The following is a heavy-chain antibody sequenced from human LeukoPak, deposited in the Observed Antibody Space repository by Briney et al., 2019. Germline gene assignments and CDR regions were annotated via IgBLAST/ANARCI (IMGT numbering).Heavy chain of an antibody. CDR1: GFTFSSYS. Sequence: GGSLRLSCAASGFTFSSYSMNWVRQAPGKGLEWVSYISSSSSTIYYADSVKGRFTISRDNAKNSLYLQMNSLRAEDTAVYYCARDRWELRFWGQGTLVTVSS. CDR3: ARDRWELRF. CDR2: ISSSSSTI. J-gene: IGHJ4*02. V-gene: IGHV3-48*01. D-gene: IGHD1-26*01.